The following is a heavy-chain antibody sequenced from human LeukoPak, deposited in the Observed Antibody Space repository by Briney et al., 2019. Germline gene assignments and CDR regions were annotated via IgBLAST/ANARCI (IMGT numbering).Heavy chain of an antibody. V-gene: IGHV5-51*01. CDR3: ARRPSAQYSRGWYSDY. CDR2: IYPGDSDT. J-gene: IGHJ4*02. D-gene: IGHD6-19*01. CDR1: GYSFTSYW. Sequence: GESLKISCKGSGYSFTSYWIGRVRHMPGKGLEWMGMIYPGDSDTRYSPSFQGQVTISADKSISTSYLQWSSLKASDTAMYYCARRPSAQYSRGWYSDYWGQGSLVTVSS.